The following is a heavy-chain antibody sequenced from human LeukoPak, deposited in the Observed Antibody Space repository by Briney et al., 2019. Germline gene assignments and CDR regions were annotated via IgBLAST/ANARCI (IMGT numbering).Heavy chain of an antibody. V-gene: IGHV5-51*01. CDR2: IYPGDSDT. D-gene: IGHD3-10*01. Sequence: GESLKISCKGSGYSFTSYWIGWVRQMPGKGLEWMGIIYPGDSDTRYSPSFQGPVTLSPDKSISPDYLQWSSRKAADTAMYYCARTLAGVLLFDDWGQGTLVTVSS. CDR1: GYSFTSYW. J-gene: IGHJ4*02. CDR3: ARTLAGVLLFDD.